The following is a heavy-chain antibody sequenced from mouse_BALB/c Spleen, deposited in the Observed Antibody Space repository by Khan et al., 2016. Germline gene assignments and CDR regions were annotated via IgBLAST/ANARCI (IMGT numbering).Heavy chain of an antibody. CDR2: ISHSGDS. V-gene: IGHV3-8*02. CDR3: APWDYYGSAFAY. D-gene: IGHD1-2*01. J-gene: IGHJ3*01. Sequence: EVQLQESGPSLAKPSQTLSLTCSVPGDSITSGHWNWIRKFPGNKFDFMGYISHSGDSYYNPSLKSRICITRDTSKNQYYLQLNSVTTEDTATYCCAPWDYYGSAFAYWGPATLVTVSS. CDR1: GDSITSGH.